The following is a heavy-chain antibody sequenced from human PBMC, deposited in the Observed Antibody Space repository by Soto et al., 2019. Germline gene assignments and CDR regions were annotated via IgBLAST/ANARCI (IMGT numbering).Heavy chain of an antibody. J-gene: IGHJ4*02. CDR3: ARDFRTWIQPHQGDY. CDR2: ISSSSSTI. V-gene: IGHV3-48*01. CDR1: GFTFSSYS. Sequence: EVQLVESGGGLVQPGGSLRLSCAASGFTFSSYSMNWVRQAPGKGLEWVSYISSSSSTIYYADSVKGRFTISRDNAKNSLYLQMNSLRAEDTAVYYCARDFRTWIQPHQGDYWGQGTLVTVSS. D-gene: IGHD5-18*01.